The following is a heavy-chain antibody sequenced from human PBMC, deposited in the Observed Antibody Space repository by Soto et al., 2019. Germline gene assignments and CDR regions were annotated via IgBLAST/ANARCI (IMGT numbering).Heavy chain of an antibody. Sequence: KSSETLSLTCAVYGGSFSGYYWSWIRQPPGKGLEWIGEINHSGSTNYNPSLKSRVTISVDTSKNQFSLKLSSVTAADTAVYYCARASVATIPGVMDVWGQGTTVTVSS. CDR1: GGSFSGYY. CDR2: INHSGST. J-gene: IGHJ6*02. D-gene: IGHD2-15*01. CDR3: ARASVATIPGVMDV. V-gene: IGHV4-34*01.